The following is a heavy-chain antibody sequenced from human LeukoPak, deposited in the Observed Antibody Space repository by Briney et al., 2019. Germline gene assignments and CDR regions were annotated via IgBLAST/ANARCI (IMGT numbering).Heavy chain of an antibody. V-gene: IGHV4-61*02. CDR3: ARHSKGAGGLRYFDWLLPN. CDR2: IYTSGST. Sequence: SETLSLTCTVSGGSISSGSYCWSWIRQPAGKGLEWIGRIYTSGSTNYNPSLKSRVTISVDTSKNQFSLKLSSVTAADTAVCYCARHSKGAGGLRYFDWLLPNWGQGTLVTVSS. D-gene: IGHD3-9*01. J-gene: IGHJ4*02. CDR1: GGSISSGSYC.